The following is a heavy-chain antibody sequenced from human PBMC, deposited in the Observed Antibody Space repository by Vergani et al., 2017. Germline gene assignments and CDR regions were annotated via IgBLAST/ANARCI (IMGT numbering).Heavy chain of an antibody. V-gene: IGHV3-30*02. CDR1: GFTFSSYG. CDR3: AKDVAYCGGECSYYYCYGMDV. J-gene: IGHJ6*02. Sequence: QVQLVESGGGVVQPGGSLRLSCVASGFTFSSYGMHWVRQAPGKGLEWVAFIRYDGSNKYYADSVKGRFTISRDNSKNTLYLQMNSLRAVDTAVYYCAKDVAYCGGECSYYYCYGMDVWDQGTTVTVSS. D-gene: IGHD2-21*01. CDR2: IRYDGSNK.